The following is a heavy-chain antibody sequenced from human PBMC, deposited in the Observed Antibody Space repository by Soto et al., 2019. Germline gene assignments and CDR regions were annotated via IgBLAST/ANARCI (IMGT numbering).Heavy chain of an antibody. CDR2: IYSGGST. J-gene: IGHJ5*02. V-gene: IGHV3-53*01. CDR3: ARERDGHNPNWFDL. D-gene: IGHD2-8*01. Sequence: GGSLRLSCAVSGFTVSSNYMSWVRQPPGKRPEWVSDIYSGGSTYYADSVKGRFTISRDNSKNTLYLQMNSLRAEDTAVYYCARERDGHNPNWFDLWGQGTLVTVSS. CDR1: GFTVSSNY.